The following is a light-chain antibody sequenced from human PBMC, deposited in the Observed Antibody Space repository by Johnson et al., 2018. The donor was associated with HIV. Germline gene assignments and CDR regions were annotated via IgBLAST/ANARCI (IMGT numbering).Light chain of an antibody. CDR3: ATWDASLNGYV. J-gene: IGLJ1*01. CDR2: SNN. Sequence: QSVLTQPPSVSAAPGQKVTISCSGSSSSIGSNTVSWYRQLPGTAPKLLMYSNNQRPSGVPDRFSGSKSGTSASLAISGLQSEDEADYYCATWDASLNGYVFGTGTKVPVL. V-gene: IGLV1-44*01. CDR1: SSSIGSNT.